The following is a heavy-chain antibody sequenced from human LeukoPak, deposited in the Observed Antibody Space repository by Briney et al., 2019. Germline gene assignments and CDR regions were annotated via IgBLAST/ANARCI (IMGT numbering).Heavy chain of an antibody. J-gene: IGHJ5*02. Sequence: ASVKVSCKASGYTFISYGISWVRQAPGQGLEWMGWISADNGNTNYAQKLQGRVTMTTDTSTSTAYMELRSLRSEDTAVYYCARDNSVEDTAWWFDPWGQGTLITVSS. CDR1: GYTFISYG. CDR3: ARDNSVEDTAWWFDP. CDR2: ISADNGNT. D-gene: IGHD4-23*01. V-gene: IGHV1-18*01.